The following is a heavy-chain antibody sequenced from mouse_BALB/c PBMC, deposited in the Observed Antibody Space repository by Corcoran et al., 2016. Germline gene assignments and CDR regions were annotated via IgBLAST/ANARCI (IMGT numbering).Heavy chain of an antibody. D-gene: IGHD2-9*01. CDR3: AREETYYGYDPCAMDY. Sequence: QIQLVQSGPELKKPGETVKISCKASGYTFTNYGMNWVKQAPGKGLKWMGWINTYTGEPTYADDFKGRFAFSLETSASTAYLQINNLKNEDTATYFCAREETYYGYDPCAMDYWGQGTSVTVSS. J-gene: IGHJ4*01. CDR1: GYTFTNYG. V-gene: IGHV9-3-1*01. CDR2: INTYTGEP.